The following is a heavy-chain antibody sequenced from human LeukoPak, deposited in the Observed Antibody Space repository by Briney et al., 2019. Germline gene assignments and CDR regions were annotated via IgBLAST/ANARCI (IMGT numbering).Heavy chain of an antibody. J-gene: IGHJ3*02. CDR2: MYHSGST. D-gene: IGHD3-9*01. Sequence: SETLSLTCTVSGYSISSGFYWGWIRQPPGKGLEWIGTMYHSGSTYYNPSLKSRVTISVDTSKNQFSLKLSSVTAADTAVYYCARFELRYFDWLLSAGDAFDIWGQGTMVTVSS. V-gene: IGHV4-38-2*02. CDR1: GYSISSGFY. CDR3: ARFELRYFDWLLSAGDAFDI.